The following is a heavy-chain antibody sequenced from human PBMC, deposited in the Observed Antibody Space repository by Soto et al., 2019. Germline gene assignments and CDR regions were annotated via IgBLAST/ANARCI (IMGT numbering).Heavy chain of an antibody. CDR1: GYSISSGYY. Sequence: SETLSLTCAVSGYSISSGYYWGWIRQPPGKGLEWIGSIYHSGSTYYNPSLKSRVTVSIDTSKNQFFLTVNSVTAADSAVYYCARESGDNWDYEAYWGQGTPVTVSS. CDR3: ARESGDNWDYEAY. J-gene: IGHJ4*02. V-gene: IGHV4-38-2*02. D-gene: IGHD1-7*01. CDR2: IYHSGST.